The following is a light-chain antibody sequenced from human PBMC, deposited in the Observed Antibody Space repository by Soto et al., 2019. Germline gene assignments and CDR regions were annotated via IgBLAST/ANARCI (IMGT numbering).Light chain of an antibody. CDR3: QQYDDWLRLT. CDR2: GAS. Sequence: EIVMTQYPATLSVSPGERATLSCRASQSVNIYLAWYQQKPGQAPRLLIFGASYRATGIPARFSGSGSGTEFNLTISSLQSEDFAVYFCQQYDDWLRLTFGGGTKVDIK. J-gene: IGKJ4*01. CDR1: QSVNIY. V-gene: IGKV3D-15*01.